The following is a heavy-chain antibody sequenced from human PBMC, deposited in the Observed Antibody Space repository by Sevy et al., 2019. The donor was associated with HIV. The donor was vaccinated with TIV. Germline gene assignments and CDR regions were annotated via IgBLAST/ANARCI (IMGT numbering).Heavy chain of an antibody. CDR3: ARESRRDIYFYYYMDV. J-gene: IGHJ6*03. Sequence: GGSLRLSCEASGFIFDDYGMSWVRQAPGKGLVWVSRIDSDGSTTSNADSVKGRFTISRDNAKNTLYLQMNSLRAEDTALYYCARESRRDIYFYYYMDVWGKGTTVTVSS. V-gene: IGHV3-74*01. CDR2: IDSDGSTT. CDR1: GFIFDDYG.